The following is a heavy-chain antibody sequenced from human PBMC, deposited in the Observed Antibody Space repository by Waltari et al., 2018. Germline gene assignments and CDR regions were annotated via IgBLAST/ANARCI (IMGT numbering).Heavy chain of an antibody. Sequence: QVQLQESGPGLVKPSQTLSLTCTVSGGSISSDDYCWNWIRQPPGKGVEWIGYIFYSGSTYYHPSLNTRVTIAVYTTKTQFSLKLSSVTAADTAVYYCARDSVVAGGGFDYWGQGTLVTVSS. J-gene: IGHJ4*02. CDR2: IFYSGST. V-gene: IGHV4-30-4*08. D-gene: IGHD2-15*01. CDR3: ARDSVVAGGGFDY. CDR1: GGSISSDDYC.